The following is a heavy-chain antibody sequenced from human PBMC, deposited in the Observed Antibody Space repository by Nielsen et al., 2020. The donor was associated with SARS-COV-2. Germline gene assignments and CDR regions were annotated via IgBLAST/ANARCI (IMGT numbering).Heavy chain of an antibody. CDR1: GFTLSGPA. Sequence: GSLRLSCAASGFTLSGPAMHWVRQASGKGLEWVGRIRSRLNSYATAYAASVKGRFTISRDDSSNTAYLQMNSLKTEDTAVYYCKHYYDMDVWGQGTTVTVSS. CDR2: IRSRLNSYAT. D-gene: IGHD2-21*01. J-gene: IGHJ6*02. CDR3: KHYYDMDV. V-gene: IGHV3-73*01.